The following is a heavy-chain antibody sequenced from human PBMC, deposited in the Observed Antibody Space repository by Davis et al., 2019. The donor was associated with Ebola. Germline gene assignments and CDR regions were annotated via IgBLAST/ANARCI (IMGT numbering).Heavy chain of an antibody. Sequence: ESLKISCAASGFTVSSNYMSWVRQAPGKGLEWVSVIYSGGSTYYADSVKGRFTISRDNSKNTLYLQMNSLRAEDTAVYYCARDRWDNWFDPWGQGTLVTVSS. CDR2: IYSGGST. CDR3: ARDRWDNWFDP. D-gene: IGHD1-26*01. CDR1: GFTVSSNY. V-gene: IGHV3-66*01. J-gene: IGHJ5*02.